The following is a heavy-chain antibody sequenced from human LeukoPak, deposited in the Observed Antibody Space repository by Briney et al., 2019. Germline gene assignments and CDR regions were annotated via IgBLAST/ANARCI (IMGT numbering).Heavy chain of an antibody. CDR1: GFTFSSYA. D-gene: IGHD3-22*01. J-gene: IGHJ4*02. CDR2: VSVSGGST. CDR3: AKAPLYYDYWQYYFDY. V-gene: IGHV3-23*01. Sequence: GGSLRLSCAVSGFTFSSYAMSWVRHAQGKGLEWVSAVSVSGGSTYYGDSVKGRFTISRDNSKNTLYLQMNSLRAEDTAVYYCAKAPLYYDYWQYYFDYWGQGTLVTVSS.